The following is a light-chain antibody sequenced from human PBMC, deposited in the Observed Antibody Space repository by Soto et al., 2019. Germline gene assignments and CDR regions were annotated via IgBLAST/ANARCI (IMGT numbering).Light chain of an antibody. Sequence: QSALTQPASVSGSPGQSITISCTGTSSDVGSYNFVSWYQEHPGKAPKVMIYEVYKRPSVVSNRFSGSKSGSTASLTISGLQVEDEADYYCCSYAGSSTYVFGTGTKLTVL. CDR3: CSYAGSSTYV. V-gene: IGLV2-23*02. CDR2: EVY. J-gene: IGLJ1*01. CDR1: SSDVGSYNF.